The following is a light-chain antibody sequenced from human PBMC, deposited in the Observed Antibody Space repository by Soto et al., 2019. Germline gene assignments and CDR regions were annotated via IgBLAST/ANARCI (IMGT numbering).Light chain of an antibody. J-gene: IGKJ5*01. CDR2: GAS. V-gene: IGKV3-20*01. CDR1: QSVSSSY. CDR3: QQYGSSPQPIT. Sequence: EIVLTQSPGTLSLSPGERSTLSCRASQSVSSSYLAWYQHKPGQAPRLLIYGASSRATGIPDRFSGSGSGTDFTLTISRLEPEDFAVYYCQQYGSSPQPITFGQGTRLEI.